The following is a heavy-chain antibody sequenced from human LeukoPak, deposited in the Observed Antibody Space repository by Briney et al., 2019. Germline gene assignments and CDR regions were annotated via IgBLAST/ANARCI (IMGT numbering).Heavy chain of an antibody. CDR1: GGTFRSYA. CDR3: ARAPYYYDSSGYSSYFDY. D-gene: IGHD3-22*01. V-gene: IGHV1-69*13. CDR2: IIPIFGTA. Sequence: SVKVSCKASGGTFRSYAISWVRQAPGQGLEWMGGIIPIFGTANYAQKFQGRVTITADESTSTAYMELSSLRSEDTAVYYCARAPYYYDSSGYSSYFDYWGQGTLVTVSS. J-gene: IGHJ4*02.